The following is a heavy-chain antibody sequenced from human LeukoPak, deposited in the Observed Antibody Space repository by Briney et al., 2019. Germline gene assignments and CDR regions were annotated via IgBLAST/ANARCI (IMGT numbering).Heavy chain of an antibody. CDR1: GFTFSSYA. CDR3: ARVFGSYQTVDAFD. CDR2: ISYDGSNK. D-gene: IGHD3-10*01. J-gene: IGHJ3*01. V-gene: IGHV3-30-3*01. Sequence: AGGSLRLSCAASGFTFSSYAMHWVRQAPGKGLEWVAVISYDGSNKYYADSVKGRFTISRDNPRNTLYLQMNSLRAEDTAVYYCARVFGSYQTVDAFDLGPRDNGHRLF.